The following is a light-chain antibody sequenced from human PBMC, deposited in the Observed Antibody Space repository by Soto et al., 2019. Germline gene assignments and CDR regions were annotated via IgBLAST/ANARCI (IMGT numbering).Light chain of an antibody. Sequence: IRMSLSPAALSASKRVRVNITCRASLPISNYLAWYQQKPGKIPNLLIYAASTLQAGVPSRFSGSGSGTDFTLTISSLQPEDVAAYYCQKYNCAPLTFGGGTKVDIK. V-gene: IGKV1-27*01. CDR2: AAS. J-gene: IGKJ4*01. CDR3: QKYNCAPLT. CDR1: LPISNY.